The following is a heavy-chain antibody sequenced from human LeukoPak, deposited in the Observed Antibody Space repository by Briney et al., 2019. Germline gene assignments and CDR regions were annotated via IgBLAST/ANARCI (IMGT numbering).Heavy chain of an antibody. CDR2: INPSGDST. Sequence: EASVKVSCKASGYTFTSYYIHWVRQAPGQGLEWMGIINPSGDSTKYAQKFQGRVTMTRDMSTSTVYMEVSSLRSEDTAVYYCARAGSGWYRPGFDYWGQGTLVTVSS. J-gene: IGHJ4*02. CDR3: ARAGSGWYRPGFDY. V-gene: IGHV1-46*01. CDR1: GYTFTSYY. D-gene: IGHD6-19*01.